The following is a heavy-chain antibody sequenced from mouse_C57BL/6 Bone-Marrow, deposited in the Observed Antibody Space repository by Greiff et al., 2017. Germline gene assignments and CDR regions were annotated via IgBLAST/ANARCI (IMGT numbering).Heavy chain of an antibody. CDR1: GFNFKNTY. CDR2: IDPANGNT. Sequence: VQLQQSVAELVRPGASVKLSCTASGFNFKNTYMHWVKQRPEQGLEWIGRIDPANGNTKYAPKFQGKATITAATASNTAYLQLSSLTSEDTAIYYCARGLYGNSWFAYWGQGTLVTVSA. V-gene: IGHV14-3*01. D-gene: IGHD2-1*01. J-gene: IGHJ3*01. CDR3: ARGLYGNSWFAY.